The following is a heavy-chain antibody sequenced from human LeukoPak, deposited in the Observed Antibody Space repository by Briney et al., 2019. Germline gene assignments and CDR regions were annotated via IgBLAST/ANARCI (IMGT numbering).Heavy chain of an antibody. CDR1: GGSFSGYY. D-gene: IGHD1-26*01. CDR2: INHSGST. Sequence: SETLSLTCAVYGGSFSGYYWSWIRQPPGKGLEWIGEINHSGSTNYNPSLKSRVTISVDTSKNQFSLKLSSVTAEDTAVYYCARDSRSGIVGATTRTNYFDYWGQGTLVTVSS. V-gene: IGHV4-34*01. CDR3: ARDSRSGIVGATTRTNYFDY. J-gene: IGHJ4*02.